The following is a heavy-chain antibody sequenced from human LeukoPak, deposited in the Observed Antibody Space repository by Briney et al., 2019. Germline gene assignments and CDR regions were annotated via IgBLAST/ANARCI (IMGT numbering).Heavy chain of an antibody. Sequence: GGSLRLSCAASGFTFSSYGMSWVRQAPGKGLEWVSGISGSGGSTYYADSVKGRFTISRDNSKNTLYLQMNSLRAEDTAVYYCAKDDSSWMRVALDYWGQGTLVTVSS. J-gene: IGHJ4*02. CDR1: GFTFSSYG. V-gene: IGHV3-23*01. D-gene: IGHD6-13*01. CDR3: AKDDSSWMRVALDY. CDR2: ISGSGGST.